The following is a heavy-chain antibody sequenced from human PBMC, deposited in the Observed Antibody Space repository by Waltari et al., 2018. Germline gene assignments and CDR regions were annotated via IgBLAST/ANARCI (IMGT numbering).Heavy chain of an antibody. D-gene: IGHD2-21*02. CDR2: IKSKSEGATT. CDR3: SRVTAYYYYGMDL. V-gene: IGHV3-15*01. CDR1: GFNFSRAW. J-gene: IGHJ6*02. Sequence: EAQLVESGGGLVKPGESLTLSCAASGFNFSRAWMSWVRPAPGKGLEWVGRIKSKSEGATTDYATPVKGRFTISRDDSKNTLYLQMDSLESEDTGMYYCSRVTAYYYYGMDLWGQGTTVTVSS.